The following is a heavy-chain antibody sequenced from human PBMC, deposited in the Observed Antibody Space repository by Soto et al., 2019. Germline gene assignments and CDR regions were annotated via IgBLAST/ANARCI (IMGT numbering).Heavy chain of an antibody. CDR3: ARVNVVVVAATREDYFDY. CDR1: GYTFTGYD. CDR2: INPNSGGT. J-gene: IGHJ4*02. V-gene: IGHV1-2*02. Sequence: ASVKVSCKASGYTFTGYDMHWVRQAPGQGLEGRGWINPNSGGTNYAQKFQGRVTMTRDTSISTAYMELSRLRSDDTAVYYCARVNVVVVAATREDYFDYWGQGTLVTVSS. D-gene: IGHD2-15*01.